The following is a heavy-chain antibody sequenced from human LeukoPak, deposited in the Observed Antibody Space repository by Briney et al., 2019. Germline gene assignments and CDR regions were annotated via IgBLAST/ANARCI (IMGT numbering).Heavy chain of an antibody. CDR2: IIPIFGTA. Sequence: SVKVSCKASGGTFSSYAISLVRQAPGQGLEWMGGIIPIFGTANYAQKFQGRVTITTDESTSTAYMELSSLRSEDTAVYYCAREETMVVTPQAPGYFQHWGQGTLVTVSS. CDR3: AREETMVVTPQAPGYFQH. V-gene: IGHV1-69*05. D-gene: IGHD4-23*01. J-gene: IGHJ1*01. CDR1: GGTFSSYA.